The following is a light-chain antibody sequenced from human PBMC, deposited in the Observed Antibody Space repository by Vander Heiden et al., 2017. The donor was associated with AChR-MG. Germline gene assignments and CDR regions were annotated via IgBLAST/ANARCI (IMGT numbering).Light chain of an antibody. CDR2: EVS. CDR1: QSLLHSDGKTY. CDR3: MQGVHLKT. V-gene: IGKV2-29*02. Sequence: DIVMTQTPLSLSVTPGQPASISCKSSQSLLHSDGKTYLSWYLQKPGQSPQLLIYEVSIRFSGVPDRFSGSGSGTDFTLKISRVEAEDVGVYYCMQGVHLKTFGQGTKVEIK. J-gene: IGKJ1*01.